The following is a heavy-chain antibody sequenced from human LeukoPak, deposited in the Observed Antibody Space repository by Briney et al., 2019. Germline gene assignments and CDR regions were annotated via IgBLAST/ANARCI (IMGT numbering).Heavy chain of an antibody. J-gene: IGHJ1*01. CDR1: GFTFSNYG. Sequence: LAGGSLRLSCAASGFTFSNYGMQWVRQAPGKGLEWLAVVSHDGGTKFYADFVKGRFTISRDNSKNTLDLEMYSLTTEDTAVYYCAKEPTSYSSGWYFQHWGQGTLVTVSS. CDR2: VSHDGGTK. D-gene: IGHD6-13*01. CDR3: AKEPTSYSSGWYFQH. V-gene: IGHV3-30*18.